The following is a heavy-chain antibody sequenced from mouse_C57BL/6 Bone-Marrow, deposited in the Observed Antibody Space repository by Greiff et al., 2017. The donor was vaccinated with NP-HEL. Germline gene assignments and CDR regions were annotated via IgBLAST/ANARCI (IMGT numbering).Heavy chain of an antibody. Sequence: VQLQESGAELARPGASVQLSCKASGYTFTSSGISWVKQRTGQGLAWIGEFYPRRGNTYYNEKFKGKATLPAAKSSRTAYMELRSLTAEDAAVDFCARPGLYDSNLDDWGQGTTLTVSS. CDR1: GYTFTSSG. CDR2: FYPRRGNT. V-gene: IGHV1-81*01. D-gene: IGHD2-5*01. J-gene: IGHJ2*01. CDR3: ARPGLYDSNLDD.